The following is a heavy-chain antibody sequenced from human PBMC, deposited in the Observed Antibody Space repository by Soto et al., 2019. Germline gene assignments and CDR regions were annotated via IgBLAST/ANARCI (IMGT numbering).Heavy chain of an antibody. V-gene: IGHV3-33*01. D-gene: IGHD4-17*01. CDR3: GRGVDYRDYAIDY. CDR2: IWYDGSNE. CDR1: GFTFSNNG. J-gene: IGHJ4*02. Sequence: QVHLVESGGGVVQPGRSLRLSCAASGFTFSNNGMHWVRQAPGKGLEWVAVIWYDGSNEYFADSVKGRFTISRDNSKNPLFLQMDSLRAEDTAVYYCGRGVDYRDYAIDYWGQGTLVTVSS.